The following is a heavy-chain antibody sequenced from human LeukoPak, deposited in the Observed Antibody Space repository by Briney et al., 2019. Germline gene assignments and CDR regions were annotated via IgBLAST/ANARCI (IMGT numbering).Heavy chain of an antibody. D-gene: IGHD6-6*01. V-gene: IGHV3-48*03. CDR2: ISSSGSTI. Sequence: GGSLRLSCAASGFTFSSYEMNWVRQPPGKGLEWVSYISSSGSTIYYADSVKGRFTISRHNAKNSLHLQMNSLRAKVTAVYYCACTPSIAARSLQYYYYYYMDVWGKGTTVTVSS. J-gene: IGHJ6*03. CDR3: ACTPSIAARSLQYYYYYYMDV. CDR1: GFTFSSYE.